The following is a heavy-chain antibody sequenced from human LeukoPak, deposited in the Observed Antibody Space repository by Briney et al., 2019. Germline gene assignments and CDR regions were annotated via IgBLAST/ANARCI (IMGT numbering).Heavy chain of an antibody. CDR2: ISRNSTYI. CDR1: GFTLSSYI. J-gene: IGHJ4*02. CDR3: ASDEGNYFDY. Sequence: PGGSLRLSCAASGFTLSSYIMNWVRQAPGKGLEWGASISRNSTYIHYADSVKGRFTISRDNARNSLFLQMNSLRAEDTAIYYCASDEGNYFDYWGQGTLVTVSS. V-gene: IGHV3-21*01.